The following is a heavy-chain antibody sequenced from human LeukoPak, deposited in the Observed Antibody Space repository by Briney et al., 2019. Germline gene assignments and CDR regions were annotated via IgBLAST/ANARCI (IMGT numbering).Heavy chain of an antibody. CDR2: IYYSGST. D-gene: IGHD2-2*01. Sequence: SETLSLTCTVPGGSISSYYWGWIRQPPGKGLEWIGSIYYSGSTYYNPSLKSRVTISVDTSKNQFSLKLSSVTAADTAVYYCAYQLPLSYYYGMDVWGQGTTVTVSS. CDR3: AYQLPLSYYYGMDV. V-gene: IGHV4-39*01. CDR1: GGSISSYY. J-gene: IGHJ6*02.